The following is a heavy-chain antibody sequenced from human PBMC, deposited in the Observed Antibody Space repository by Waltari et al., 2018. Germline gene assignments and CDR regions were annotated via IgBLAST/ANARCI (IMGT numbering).Heavy chain of an antibody. CDR3: AKDPGDYGGLDY. CDR2: IYSGGST. J-gene: IGHJ4*02. CDR1: GGTFSSYA. Sequence: VQLVQSGAEVKKPGSSVKVSCKASGGTFSSYAMSWVRQAPGKGLEWVSVIYSGGSTYYADSVKGRFTISRDNSKNTLYLQMNSLRAEDTAVYYCAKDPGDYGGLDYWGQGTLVTVSS. D-gene: IGHD4-17*01. V-gene: IGHV3-23*03.